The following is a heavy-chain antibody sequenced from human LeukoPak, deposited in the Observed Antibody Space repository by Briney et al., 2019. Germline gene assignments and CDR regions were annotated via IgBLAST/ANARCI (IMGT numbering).Heavy chain of an antibody. CDR3: ARDFPGPPSRRWFDP. J-gene: IGHJ5*02. Sequence: GYINDSVNTNYNPSLESRVTISVDTSKNQFSLKLSSVTAADTAVYYCARDFPGPPSRRWFDPWGQGTLVTVSS. CDR2: INDSVNT. V-gene: IGHV4-61*06.